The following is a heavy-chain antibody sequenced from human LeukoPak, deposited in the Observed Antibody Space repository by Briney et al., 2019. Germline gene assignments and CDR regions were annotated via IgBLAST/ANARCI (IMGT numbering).Heavy chain of an antibody. CDR3: ATTTIMVRGAIDY. J-gene: IGHJ4*02. CDR1: GFTFSSYS. Sequence: GGSLRLSCAASGFTFSSYSMNWVRQAPGKGLKWVSSISSSSSYIYYADSVKGRFTISRDNAKNSLYLQMNSLRAEDTAVYYCATTTIMVRGAIDYWGQGTLVTVSS. V-gene: IGHV3-21*01. D-gene: IGHD3-10*01. CDR2: ISSSSSYI.